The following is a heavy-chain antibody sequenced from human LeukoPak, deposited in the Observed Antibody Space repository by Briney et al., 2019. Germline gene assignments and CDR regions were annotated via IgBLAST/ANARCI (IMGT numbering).Heavy chain of an antibody. CDR2: IYYSGST. J-gene: IGHJ4*02. Sequence: SETLSLTCTVSGGSISSSSYYWGWIRQPPGKGLEWIGSIYYSGSTYYNPSLKSRVTISVDTSKNQFSLKLSSVTAADTAVYYCAGDCSGGSCYLRGDYWGQGTLVTVSS. D-gene: IGHD2-15*01. V-gene: IGHV4-39*07. CDR3: AGDCSGGSCYLRGDY. CDR1: GGSISSSSYY.